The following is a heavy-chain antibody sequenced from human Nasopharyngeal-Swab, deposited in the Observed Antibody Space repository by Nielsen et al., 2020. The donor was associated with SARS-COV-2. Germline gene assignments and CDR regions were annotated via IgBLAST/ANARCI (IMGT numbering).Heavy chain of an antibody. J-gene: IGHJ4*02. D-gene: IGHD3-22*01. CDR3: ARDYYDSREFDY. V-gene: IGHV1-18*01. Sequence: ASVKVSCKASGYIFTIYGMSWVRQAPGKGLEWMGWISGYNGNTNYAQSLQGRVTMTTDTSTSTAYMELRSLRSDDTAVYYCARDYYDSREFDYWGQGTLVTVSS. CDR2: ISGYNGNT. CDR1: GYIFTIYG.